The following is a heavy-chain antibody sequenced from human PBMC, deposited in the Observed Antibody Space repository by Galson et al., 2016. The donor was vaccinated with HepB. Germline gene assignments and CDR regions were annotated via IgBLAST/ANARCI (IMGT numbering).Heavy chain of an antibody. CDR2: ISSHSTYI. J-gene: IGHJ4*02. CDR3: VREAVNSDYFDY. D-gene: IGHD1-26*01. V-gene: IGHV3-21*06. Sequence: SLRLSCAASGFTLSNFQMNWVRQAPGKGLEWVSSISSHSTYIYYADSVKGRFTISRDNAKNSLSLQMNNLRPEDTAVYYCVREAVNSDYFDYWGQGALVSVSS. CDR1: GFTLSNFQ.